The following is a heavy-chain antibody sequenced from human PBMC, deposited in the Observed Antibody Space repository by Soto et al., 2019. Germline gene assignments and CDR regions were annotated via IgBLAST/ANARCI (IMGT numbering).Heavy chain of an antibody. CDR3: AKREGNTYGLFH. D-gene: IGHD5-18*01. J-gene: IGHJ4*02. Sequence: EVQLVESGGGLVQAGGSLRLSCAAFGFSFSIYWIHWVRQAPGKGLVWVSRIKTDGSSTDYAASVKGRFTISRDNANNTLYLQMNSLTAEDMAVYYCAKREGNTYGLFHWGQGTLVTVSS. CDR2: IKTDGSST. CDR1: GFSFSIYW. V-gene: IGHV3-74*01.